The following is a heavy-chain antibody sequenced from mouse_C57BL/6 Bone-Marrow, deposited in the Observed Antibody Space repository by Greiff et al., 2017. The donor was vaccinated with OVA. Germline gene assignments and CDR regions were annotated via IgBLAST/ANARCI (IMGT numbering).Heavy chain of an antibody. Sequence: EVKLMESGGGLVQPGGSLKLSCAASGFTFSDYGMAWVRQAPRQGPEWVAFISNLAYSIYYADTVTGRFTISRENAKNTLYLEMSSLRSEDTAMYYCARHPGSSAMDYWGQGTSVTVSS. CDR1: GFTFSDYG. D-gene: IGHD1-1*01. J-gene: IGHJ4*01. CDR2: ISNLAYSI. CDR3: ARHPGSSAMDY. V-gene: IGHV5-15*01.